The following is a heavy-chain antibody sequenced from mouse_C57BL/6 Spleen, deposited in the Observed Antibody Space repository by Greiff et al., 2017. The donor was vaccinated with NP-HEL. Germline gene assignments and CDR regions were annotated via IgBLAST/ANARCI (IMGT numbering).Heavy chain of an antibody. J-gene: IGHJ1*03. V-gene: IGHV10-3*01. CDR2: IRSKSSNYAT. Sequence: DVKLVESGGGLVQPKGSLKLSCAASGFTFNTYAMHWVRQAPGKGLEWVARIRSKSSNYATYYADSVKDRFTISRDDSQSMLYLQMNNLKTEDTAKEDREREEKGYYDVWGKGTTVNVSA. CDR3: EREEKGYYDV. CDR1: GFTFNTYA.